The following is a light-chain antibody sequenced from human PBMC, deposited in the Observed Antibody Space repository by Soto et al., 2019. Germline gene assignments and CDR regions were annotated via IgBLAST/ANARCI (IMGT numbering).Light chain of an antibody. CDR1: QGISDW. Sequence: AIRMTQSPSSLYASTGDRVTITCRASQGISDWFAWYHQRPGKAEKLMDFGASTLQSGIPSRFTGSVSGTEFTLTISGLQSEDFSTYYCQRYKNFPWTFGQGTKVEVK. CDR2: GAS. CDR3: QRYKNFPWT. J-gene: IGKJ1*01. V-gene: IGKV1-8*01.